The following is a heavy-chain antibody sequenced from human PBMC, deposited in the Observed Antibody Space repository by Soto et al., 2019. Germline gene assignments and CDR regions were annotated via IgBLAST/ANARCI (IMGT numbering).Heavy chain of an antibody. J-gene: IGHJ3*02. CDR2: ISGSGFKK. Sequence: PWGSLRLSCAASGFIFENFGMSWVRQAPGKGLEWISSISGSGFKKYYADSVKGRFTISRDNSKSTVYLELNNLSAEDTAVYHCAKDQVGGGSYDVYAFDIWGQGTMVTVSS. CDR3: AKDQVGGGSYDVYAFDI. V-gene: IGHV3-23*01. D-gene: IGHD1-26*01. CDR1: GFIFENFG.